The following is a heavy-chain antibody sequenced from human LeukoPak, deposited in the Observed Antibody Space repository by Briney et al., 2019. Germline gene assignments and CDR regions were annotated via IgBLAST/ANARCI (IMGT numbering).Heavy chain of an antibody. Sequence: GGSLRPSCVVSGFTFNIYEINWVRQAPGKGLEWVSYISSSGRTTYYADSVKGRFTISSDNAKNSVYLQMNSLRVDDTGVYYCARGPRDPTEFCSGGRCSPTYEVWGQGTLVTVSS. D-gene: IGHD2-15*01. V-gene: IGHV3-48*03. J-gene: IGHJ4*02. CDR1: GFTFNIYE. CDR2: ISSSGRTT. CDR3: ARGPRDPTEFCSGGRCSPTYEV.